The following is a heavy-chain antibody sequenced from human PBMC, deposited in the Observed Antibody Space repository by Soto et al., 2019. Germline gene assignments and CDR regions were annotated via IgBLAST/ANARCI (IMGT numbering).Heavy chain of an antibody. J-gene: IGHJ3*02. V-gene: IGHV5-10-1*01. Sequence: GESLKISCKGSGYSFTSYWISWVRQMPGKGLEWMGRIDPSDSYTNYTPSSQVHVTIPAVKSISSAYLQWSGLQASDTAIYNSPRHGHSIAARTPANDDFDIWGQGTMVAVSS. CDR1: GYSFTSYW. CDR3: PRHGHSIAARTPANDDFDI. CDR2: IDPSDSYT. D-gene: IGHD6-6*01.